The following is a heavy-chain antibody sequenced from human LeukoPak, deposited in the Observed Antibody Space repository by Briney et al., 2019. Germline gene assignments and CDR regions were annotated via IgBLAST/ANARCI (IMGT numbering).Heavy chain of an antibody. D-gene: IGHD5-18*01. CDR3: ARGTDTAVAGPDY. J-gene: IGHJ4*02. V-gene: IGHV3-7*01. CDR2: IKKDGSEK. CDR1: GFTLSSDW. Sequence: PGGSLRLSCAVSGFTLSSDWMSWVRQAPGKGLEWVANIKKDGSEKYYVESVKGRFTISRDNAKNRLYLQMNSLRAEDTAVYYCARGTDTAVAGPDYWGQGTLVTVSS.